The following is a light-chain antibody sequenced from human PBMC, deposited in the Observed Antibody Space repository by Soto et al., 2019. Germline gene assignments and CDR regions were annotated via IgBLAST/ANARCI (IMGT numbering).Light chain of an antibody. CDR2: EDV. J-gene: IGLJ7*01. CDR3: GTWDDSLSAWV. Sequence: QSVLTQPPSVSAAPGQKVTISCSGSSSNIGKNHVSWYQQLPRTAPKLLIHEDVKRPSGIPDRFSGSKSGTSATLGITGLQPGDEADFYCGTWDDSLSAWVFAGGTQLTVL. V-gene: IGLV1-51*01. CDR1: SSNIGKNH.